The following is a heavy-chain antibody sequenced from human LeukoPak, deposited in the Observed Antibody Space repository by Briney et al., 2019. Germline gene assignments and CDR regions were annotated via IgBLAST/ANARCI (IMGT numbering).Heavy chain of an antibody. D-gene: IGHD3-10*01. V-gene: IGHV4-59*08. CDR2: VYYSGTT. CDR3: ARHGITAVRAVGWFDP. J-gene: IGHJ5*02. CDR1: GGSISGYY. Sequence: SETLSLTCTVSGGSISGYYGSWIRQPPGKGLEWIGYVYYSGTTSYNPSLKSRVTISVDTSKNQFSLKLTSVTAADTAVYFCARHGITAVRAVGWFDPWGQGTLVTVSS.